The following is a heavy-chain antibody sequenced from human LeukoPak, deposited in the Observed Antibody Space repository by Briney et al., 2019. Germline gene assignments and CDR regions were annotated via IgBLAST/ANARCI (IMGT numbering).Heavy chain of an antibody. Sequence: SETLSLTCAVYGGSFSGYYWSWIRQPPGKGLEWIGEINHSGSTNYNPSLKSRVTISVDTSKNQFSLKLSSVTAADTAVYYCARGRITMVRGVIPTYGLNYFDYWGQGTLVTVSS. CDR1: GGSFSGYY. J-gene: IGHJ4*02. V-gene: IGHV4-34*01. CDR2: INHSGST. D-gene: IGHD3-10*01. CDR3: ARGRITMVRGVIPTYGLNYFDY.